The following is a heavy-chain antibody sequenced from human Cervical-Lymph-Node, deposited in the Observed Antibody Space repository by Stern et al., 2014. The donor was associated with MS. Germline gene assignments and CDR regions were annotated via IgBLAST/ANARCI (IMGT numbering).Heavy chain of an antibody. V-gene: IGHV1-69*01. Sequence: VQLVESGAEVKKPGSSGKVSCKASGGTLSSFAITWVRQAPGQGLEWMGGITPIFGTPHYAQKFEGRVTIIADEPTRTVYMELSSLTSQDMAVYYCARDGLQVADTDAFDLWGQGTMVTVSS. CDR3: ARDGLQVADTDAFDL. D-gene: IGHD2-8*02. CDR2: ITPIFGTP. J-gene: IGHJ3*01. CDR1: GGTLSSFA.